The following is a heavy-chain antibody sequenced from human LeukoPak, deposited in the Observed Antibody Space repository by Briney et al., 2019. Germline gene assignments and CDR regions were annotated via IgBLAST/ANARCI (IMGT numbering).Heavy chain of an antibody. D-gene: IGHD3-10*01. CDR2: IYYSGST. Sequence: PSETLSLTCTVSGDSISSYYWSWIRQPPGKGLEWIGYIYYSGSTNYNPSLKSRVTISVDTSKNQFSLKLSSVTAADTAVYYCARTGSLLWFGDQRYFDYWGQGTLVTVSS. V-gene: IGHV4-59*12. CDR3: ARTGSLLWFGDQRYFDY. J-gene: IGHJ4*02. CDR1: GDSISSYY.